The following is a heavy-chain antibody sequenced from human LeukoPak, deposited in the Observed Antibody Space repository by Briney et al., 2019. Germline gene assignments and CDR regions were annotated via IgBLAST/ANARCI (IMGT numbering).Heavy chain of an antibody. CDR2: ISTNGDSA. CDR3: ARWGSTSCYDY. CDR1: GFTFSTYA. D-gene: IGHD2-2*01. Sequence: GGSLRLSCAASGFTFSTYAMHWVRQAPGKGLEYVSAISTNGDSAYYADSVKGRFTISRDNSKNTLFLQMGSLRADDMAVYYCARWGSTSCYDYWGQGTLVTVSS. J-gene: IGHJ4*02. V-gene: IGHV3-64*02.